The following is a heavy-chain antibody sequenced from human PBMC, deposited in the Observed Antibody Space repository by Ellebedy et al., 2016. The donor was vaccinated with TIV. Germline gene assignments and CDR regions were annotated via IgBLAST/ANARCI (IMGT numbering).Heavy chain of an antibody. D-gene: IGHD4-17*01. V-gene: IGHV1-18*01. J-gene: IGHJ3*02. CDR3: ARGGAGYGDYLGAFDI. Sequence: AASVKVSCKASGYTFTSYGISWVRQAPGQGLEWMGWISAYNGNTNYAQKLQGRVTMTTDTSTSTAYMELRSLRSDDTAVYYCARGGAGYGDYLGAFDIWGQGTMVTVSS. CDR1: GYTFTSYG. CDR2: ISAYNGNT.